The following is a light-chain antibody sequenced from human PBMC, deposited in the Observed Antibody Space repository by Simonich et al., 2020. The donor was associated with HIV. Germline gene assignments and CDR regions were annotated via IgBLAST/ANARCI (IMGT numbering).Light chain of an antibody. J-gene: IGKJ1*01. CDR2: GAS. Sequence: EIVMTQSPATLSVSPGERATLSCRASQSVSSNLAWYQQKPGQAPRLLIYGASTSATGIPARFSGSGSGTELTLTISSLQSEDFAVYYCQQYNNWPRTFGQGTKVEIK. CDR3: QQYNNWPRT. V-gene: IGKV3-15*01. CDR1: QSVSSN.